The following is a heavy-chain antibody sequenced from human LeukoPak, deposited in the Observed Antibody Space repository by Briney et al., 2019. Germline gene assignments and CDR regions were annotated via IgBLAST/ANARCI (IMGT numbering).Heavy chain of an antibody. CDR1: GFTFSTHW. V-gene: IGHV3-7*05. Sequence: GGSLRLSCAASGFTFSTHWMIWLRQAPGKGLEWVANIKQEGSEKYYVDSVKGRFIISRDNAKNSLYLQMNSLRAEDTAVYYCANALGAHYFDSWGQGTLVTVPS. J-gene: IGHJ4*02. CDR3: ANALGAHYFDS. CDR2: IKQEGSEK. D-gene: IGHD1-26*01.